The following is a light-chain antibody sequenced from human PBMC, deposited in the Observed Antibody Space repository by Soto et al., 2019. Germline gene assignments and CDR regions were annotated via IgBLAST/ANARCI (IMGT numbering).Light chain of an antibody. CDR1: QTISSY. CDR2: AAS. J-gene: IGKJ2*01. V-gene: IGKV1-39*01. CDR3: QHSYSTPYT. Sequence: DIQMTQSPSSLSTSVGDRVTITCRASQTISSYLNWYQQEPGKAPKPLIYAASSLQSGVPSRFSGSGSVTEFTLTISSLQPEDCATYYCQHSYSTPYTFGRGTELEIK.